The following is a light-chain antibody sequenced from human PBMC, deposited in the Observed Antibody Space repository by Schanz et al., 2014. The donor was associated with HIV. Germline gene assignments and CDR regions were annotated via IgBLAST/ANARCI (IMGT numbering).Light chain of an antibody. CDR1: QGISIY. V-gene: IGKV1-16*01. J-gene: IGKJ2*01. CDR2: AAS. Sequence: DIQMTQSPSILYASVGDRITITCRASQGISIYLAWFQQKPGKVPKRLIYAASNLQSGVPSRFSGRKSGTEFTLTITSLQPDDFATYYCQQYNSYSHTFGQGTKLEIK. CDR3: QQYNSYSHT.